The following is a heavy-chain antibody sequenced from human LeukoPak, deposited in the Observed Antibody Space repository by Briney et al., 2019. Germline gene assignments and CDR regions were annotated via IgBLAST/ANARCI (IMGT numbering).Heavy chain of an antibody. CDR2: IWYDGTNK. J-gene: IGHJ4*02. Sequence: TGGSLRLSCAGSGFTFSSYGMYWVRQAPGKGLEWVTLIWYDGTNKYYADSVKGRFTISRDNSKNTLYLQMNSLRAEDTAVYYCARDYCSSTSCLFDYWGQGTLVTVSS. D-gene: IGHD2-2*01. CDR1: GFTFSSYG. CDR3: ARDYCSSTSCLFDY. V-gene: IGHV3-33*01.